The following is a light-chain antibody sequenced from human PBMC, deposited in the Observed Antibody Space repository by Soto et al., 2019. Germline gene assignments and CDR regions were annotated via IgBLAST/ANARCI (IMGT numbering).Light chain of an antibody. J-gene: IGKJ3*01. Sequence: EIVLTQSPGTLSLSPGERATLSCRASQSVSSNYLTWYQQKPGQAPRLLIYGAFIRATGIPDRFSGIGSGTDFTLTISRLEPEDFAVYYCQQYGRGQFTFGPGTKVDIK. V-gene: IGKV3-20*01. CDR3: QQYGRGQFT. CDR1: QSVSSNY. CDR2: GAF.